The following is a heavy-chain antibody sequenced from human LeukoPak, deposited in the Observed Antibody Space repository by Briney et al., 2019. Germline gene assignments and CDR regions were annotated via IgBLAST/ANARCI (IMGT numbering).Heavy chain of an antibody. J-gene: IGHJ5*02. D-gene: IGHD2-2*01. CDR3: AKGLVVVATAMKTPPNWFDP. Sequence: GGSLRLSCVASGFTFSIFAMTWVRQAPGKGLEWVSVIGAGGDSTYYADSVKGRFTISRDNPKNTLYLQMNSLRAEDTAVYYCAKGLVVVATAMKTPPNWFDPWGQGTLVTVSS. V-gene: IGHV3-23*01. CDR2: IGAGGDST. CDR1: GFTFSIFA.